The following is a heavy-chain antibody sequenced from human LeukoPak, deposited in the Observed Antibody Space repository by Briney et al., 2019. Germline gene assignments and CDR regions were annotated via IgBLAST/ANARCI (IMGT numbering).Heavy chain of an antibody. CDR3: ARPPRDDSSAYYSAFDL. V-gene: IGHV5-51*01. CDR2: IYPGDSDT. CDR1: GYRFTNYW. J-gene: IGHJ3*01. Sequence: GESLKISCKGFGYRFTNYWIGWVRQLPGKGLEWLGIIYPGDSDTRYSPSFQGQVTISADKSISTAYLQWSSLKASDTAMYYCARPPRDDSSAYYSAFDLWGQGTMVTVSS. D-gene: IGHD3-22*01.